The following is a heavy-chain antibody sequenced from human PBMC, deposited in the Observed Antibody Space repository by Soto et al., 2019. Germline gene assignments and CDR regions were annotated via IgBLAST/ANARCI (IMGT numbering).Heavy chain of an antibody. CDR1: GFTFSDYY. CDR3: ARLNYGDLFDY. V-gene: IGHV3-11*01. CDR2: ISSRSSTI. J-gene: IGHJ4*02. D-gene: IGHD4-17*01. Sequence: QVQLVESGGGLVKPGGSLRLSCAASGFTFSDYYMSWIRQAPGKGLEWVSYISSRSSTIYYADSVKGRFTISRDNTKNSLDVQMNSLRAEDTAVYYCARLNYGDLFDYWGQGTPVTVSS.